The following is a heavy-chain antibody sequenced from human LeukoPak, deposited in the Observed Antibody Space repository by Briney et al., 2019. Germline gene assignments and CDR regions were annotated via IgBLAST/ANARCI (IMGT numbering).Heavy chain of an antibody. CDR2: IIPILCIA. CDR1: GYTFTN. V-gene: IGHV1-69*04. J-gene: IGHJ4*02. CDR3: ARGPTIYSGYGD. Sequence: ASVKVSCKASGYTFTNWVRQAPGQGLEWMGRIIPILCIANYAQKFQGGVTITADKSTSTAYMELSSLRSEDTAVYYCARGPTIYSGYGDWGQGTLVTVSS. D-gene: IGHD5-12*01.